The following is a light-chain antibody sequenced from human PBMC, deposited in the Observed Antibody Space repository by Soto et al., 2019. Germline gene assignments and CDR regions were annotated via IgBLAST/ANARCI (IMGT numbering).Light chain of an antibody. CDR1: QRISNW. J-gene: IGKJ1*01. CDR3: QHYNSYWS. CDR2: DAS. Sequence: DIQMTQSLSALSASVGDRVTITCRASQRISNWVAWYQQKPGKAPKVLIYDASSEESGVPPRCSRSGSGTEVNLIISSLWPDHVSSYYCQHYNSYWSFGQGPKVEVK. V-gene: IGKV1-5*01.